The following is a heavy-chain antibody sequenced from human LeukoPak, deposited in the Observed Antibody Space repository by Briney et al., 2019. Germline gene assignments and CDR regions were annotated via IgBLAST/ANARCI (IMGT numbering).Heavy chain of an antibody. CDR3: AKGDTTWELPHDY. CDR1: GFTFSSYA. D-gene: IGHD1-26*01. V-gene: IGHV3-23*01. Sequence: GGSLRLPCAASGFTFSSYAMSWVRQAPGKGLEWVSAISGSGGITSYADSVKGRFTISRDNSKNTLYLQMNSLRAEDTAVYYCAKGDTTWELPHDYWGQGTLVTVSS. J-gene: IGHJ4*02. CDR2: ISGSGGIT.